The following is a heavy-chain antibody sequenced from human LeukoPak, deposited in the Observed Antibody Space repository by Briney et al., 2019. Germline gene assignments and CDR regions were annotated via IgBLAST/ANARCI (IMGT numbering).Heavy chain of an antibody. CDR2: IKQDGSEN. Sequence: PGGSLRLSCAASGFTFSSYWMSWVRQAPGKGLEWVANIKQDGSENYYVDSVKGRFTISRDNAKNSLYLQMNSLRAEDTAVYYCARCHYGDYLDYWGQGTLVTVSS. CDR3: ARCHYGDYLDY. J-gene: IGHJ4*02. CDR1: GFTFSSYW. D-gene: IGHD4-17*01. V-gene: IGHV3-7*01.